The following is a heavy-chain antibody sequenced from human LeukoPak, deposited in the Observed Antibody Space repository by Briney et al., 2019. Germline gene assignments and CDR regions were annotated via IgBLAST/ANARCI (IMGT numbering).Heavy chain of an antibody. CDR1: GYTFTTYG. J-gene: IGHJ4*02. V-gene: IGHV1-18*01. CDR2: ISAYSGNT. CDR3: AMIPYCTTATCYYFDY. Sequence: GASVKVSCKTSGYTFTTYGISWVRRAPGQGLEWMGWISAYSGNTNYAQKVQGRVTMTTDTSTSTAYMELRSLRSDDTAVYYCAMIPYCTTATCYYFDYWGQGTLVTVSS. D-gene: IGHD2-2*01.